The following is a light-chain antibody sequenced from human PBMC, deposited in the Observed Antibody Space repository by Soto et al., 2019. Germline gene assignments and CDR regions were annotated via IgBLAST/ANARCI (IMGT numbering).Light chain of an antibody. Sequence: EIVLTQSPATLSLSPGERATPSCRASQSVGSYLAWYQQKPGQAPRLLIYDASNRATGIPARFSGSGSGTDFTLTISSLEPEDFAVYYCQQRSNWPLTFGGGTKVEIK. CDR1: QSVGSY. CDR3: QQRSNWPLT. V-gene: IGKV3-11*01. J-gene: IGKJ4*01. CDR2: DAS.